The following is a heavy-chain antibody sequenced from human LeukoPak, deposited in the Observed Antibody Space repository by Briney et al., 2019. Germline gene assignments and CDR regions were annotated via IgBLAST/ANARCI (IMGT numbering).Heavy chain of an antibody. D-gene: IGHD6-19*01. CDR3: AKGQSSGRYSSGPKDWFDP. V-gene: IGHV3-23*01. J-gene: IGHJ5*02. Sequence: PGRSLRLSCAASGFTFSSYAMSWVRQAPGKGLEWVSAISGSGGSTYYADSVKGRFTISRDNSKNTLYLQMNSLRAEDTAVYYCAKGQSSGRYSSGPKDWFDPWGQGTLVTVSS. CDR2: ISGSGGST. CDR1: GFTFSSYA.